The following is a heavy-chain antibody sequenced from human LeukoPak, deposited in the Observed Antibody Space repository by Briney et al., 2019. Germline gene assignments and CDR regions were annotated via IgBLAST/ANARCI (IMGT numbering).Heavy chain of an antibody. D-gene: IGHD5-24*01. J-gene: IGHJ4*02. CDR1: GGSFSGYY. V-gene: IGHV4-34*01. Sequence: SETLSLTCAVYGGSFSGYYWSWIRQPPGEGLEWIGEINHSGSTNYNPSLKSRVTISVDTSKNQFSLKLSSVTAADTAVYYCARRSSVEMASPFDYWGQGTLVTVSS. CDR2: INHSGST. CDR3: ARRSSVEMASPFDY.